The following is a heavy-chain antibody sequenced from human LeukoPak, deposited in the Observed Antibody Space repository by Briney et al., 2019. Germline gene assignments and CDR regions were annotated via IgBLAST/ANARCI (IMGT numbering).Heavy chain of an antibody. Sequence: SQTLSLTCGISRDSVSSNSATWDWIRQSPSRGLEWLGRTYYRSKWYNDYAVSVKSRITINPDTSKNQFSLQLKSVTPEDMAVYYCARGRGLGLPFDSWGQGTLVTVSS. V-gene: IGHV6-1*01. D-gene: IGHD3-9*01. J-gene: IGHJ4*02. CDR2: TYYRSKWYN. CDR1: RDSVSSNSAT. CDR3: ARGRGLGLPFDS.